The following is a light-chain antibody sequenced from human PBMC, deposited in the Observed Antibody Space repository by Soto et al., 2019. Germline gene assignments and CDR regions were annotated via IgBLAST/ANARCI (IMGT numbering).Light chain of an antibody. CDR3: QQYGSSSLT. V-gene: IGKV3-20*01. CDR2: GAS. CDR1: QSVSSSY. J-gene: IGKJ4*01. Sequence: EIVLTQSPGTLSLSPGERATLSCRASQSVSSSYLAWYQQKPGQAPRLLIYGASSRATGIPDRFSGSGSGTDLTLTISSLEPEDFAVYYCQQYGSSSLTFGGGTKVEIK.